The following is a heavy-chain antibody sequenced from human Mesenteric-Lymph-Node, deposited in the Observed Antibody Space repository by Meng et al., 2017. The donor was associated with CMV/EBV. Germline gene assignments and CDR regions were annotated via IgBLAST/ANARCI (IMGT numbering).Heavy chain of an antibody. V-gene: IGHV3-48*03. J-gene: IGHJ4*02. D-gene: IGHD3-9*01. CDR1: GFTFSDYE. CDR2: ISSGGSAI. Sequence: GESLKISCVASGFTFSDYEMNWVRQAPGKGLEWVSYISSGGSAIYYADSLKGRFTISRDNAKNSLYLQMNSLRAEDTAVYYCTTPPLRYFDWLSFWGQGTLVTVSS. CDR3: TTPPLRYFDWLSF.